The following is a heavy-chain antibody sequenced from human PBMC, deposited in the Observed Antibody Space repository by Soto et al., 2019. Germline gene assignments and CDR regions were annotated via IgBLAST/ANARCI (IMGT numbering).Heavy chain of an antibody. CDR1: GYTFTGYY. J-gene: IGHJ6*02. V-gene: IGHV1-2*02. CDR2: INPNSGGT. CDR3: ARDLDPNDLGSYGMDV. Sequence: QVQLVQSGAEVKKPGASVKVSCKASGYTFTGYYMHWVRQAPGQGLEWMGWINPNSGGTNYAQKLQGRVTMTRDTSISTAYMELSRLRSDDTAVYYCARDLDPNDLGSYGMDVWGQGTTVTVSS. D-gene: IGHD2-21*02.